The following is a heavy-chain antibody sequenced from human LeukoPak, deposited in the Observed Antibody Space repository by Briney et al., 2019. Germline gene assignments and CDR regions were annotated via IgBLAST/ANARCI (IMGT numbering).Heavy chain of an antibody. D-gene: IGHD2-8*01. CDR1: GGSFRSYY. V-gene: IGHV4-59*01. J-gene: IGHJ4*02. Sequence: SESLSLTCTVSGGSFRSYYWTWIRQPPGKGLEWIAFISYSGSTNVNPSLKSRVTTSVDTSKNEFSLKLSSVTAADTAIYYCARHTPLMTFDHWGQGTRVTVSS. CDR3: ARHTPLMTFDH. CDR2: ISYSGST.